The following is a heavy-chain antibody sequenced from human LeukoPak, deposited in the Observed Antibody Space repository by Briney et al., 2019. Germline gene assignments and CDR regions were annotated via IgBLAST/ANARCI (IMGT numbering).Heavy chain of an antibody. Sequence: SQTLSLTCTVSGGSISSDNYYWSWIRQPAGKGLEWVGRMYTSGSTNYNPSLKSRVTISADTSKNQFSLKLSSVTAADTAVYYCARVTGYYYDSSGYWSHDAFDIWGQGTMVTVSS. CDR3: ARVTGYYYDSSGYWSHDAFDI. D-gene: IGHD3-22*01. J-gene: IGHJ3*02. CDR1: GGSISSDNYY. CDR2: MYTSGST. V-gene: IGHV4-61*02.